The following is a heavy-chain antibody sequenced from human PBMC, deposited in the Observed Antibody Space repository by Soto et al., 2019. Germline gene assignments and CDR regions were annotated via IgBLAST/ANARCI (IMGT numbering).Heavy chain of an antibody. Sequence: QVQLQESGPGLVKPSETLSLTCTVSGGSVSSGSYYWSWIRQPPGKGLEWIGYIYYSGSTNYNPSLKSRVTISVDTSKNQFSLKLSSVTAADTAVYYCARDSSGYYATLDYWGQGTLVTVSS. CDR2: IYYSGST. CDR3: ARDSSGYYATLDY. D-gene: IGHD3-22*01. CDR1: GGSVSSGSYY. J-gene: IGHJ4*02. V-gene: IGHV4-61*01.